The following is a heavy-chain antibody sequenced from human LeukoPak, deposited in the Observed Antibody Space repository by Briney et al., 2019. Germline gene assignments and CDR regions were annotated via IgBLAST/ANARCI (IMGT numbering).Heavy chain of an antibody. CDR3: ARDTDAYCGGDCPPDY. D-gene: IGHD2-21*02. J-gene: IGHJ4*02. CDR2: IWYDGSNK. CDR1: GFTFSNYG. Sequence: GGPLRLSCAASGFTFSNYGMHWVRQAPGKGLEWVAVIWYDGSNKYYADSVKGRFTISRDNSKNTLYLQMNSLRAEDTAVYYCARDTDAYCGGDCPPDYWGQGTLVTVSS. V-gene: IGHV3-33*08.